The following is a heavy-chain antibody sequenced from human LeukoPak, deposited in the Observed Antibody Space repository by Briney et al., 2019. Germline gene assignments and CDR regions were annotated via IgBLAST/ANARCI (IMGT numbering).Heavy chain of an antibody. CDR3: ARDSSVVGALDY. V-gene: IGHV3-30-3*01. D-gene: IGHD1-26*01. J-gene: IGHJ4*02. CDR1: GFTVSSNY. CDR2: ISFDGSNQ. Sequence: PGGSLRLSCAASGFTVSSNYMSWVRQAPGKGLDWVAVISFDGSNQYYADSVKGRFTISRDNSKNTLYLQMNSLRAEDTAVYYCARDSSVVGALDYWGQGTLVTVSS.